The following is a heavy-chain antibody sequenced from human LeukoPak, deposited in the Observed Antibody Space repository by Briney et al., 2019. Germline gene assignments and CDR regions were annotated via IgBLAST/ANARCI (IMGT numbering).Heavy chain of an antibody. Sequence: GESLKISCKGSGYRFTTHWIGWGRQMPGKGLEWMGIIYPGDSDTRYSPSFQGQVSISADKSSSTAYLQWRSLKASDTAMYYCARRGSSGYYYIFDSWGQGTLVTVSS. CDR2: IYPGDSDT. D-gene: IGHD3-22*01. J-gene: IGHJ4*02. CDR3: ARRGSSGYYYIFDS. V-gene: IGHV5-51*01. CDR1: GYRFTTHW.